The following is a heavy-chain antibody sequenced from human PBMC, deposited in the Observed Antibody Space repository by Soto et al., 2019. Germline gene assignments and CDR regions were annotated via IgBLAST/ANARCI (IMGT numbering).Heavy chain of an antibody. D-gene: IGHD6-19*01. V-gene: IGHV1-18*03. CDR3: AGYGCVQARFEP. CDR2: ISAYNGNT. CDR1: GYTFTSYG. J-gene: IGHJ5*02. Sequence: QVQLVQSGAEVKKPGASVKVSCKASGYTFTSYGISWVRQAPGQGLEWMGWISAYNGNTNYAQKLQGRVTMTTDTSTSTVYMELRILRSDYLAVYYRAGYGCVQARFEPWGQGSLVNVSS.